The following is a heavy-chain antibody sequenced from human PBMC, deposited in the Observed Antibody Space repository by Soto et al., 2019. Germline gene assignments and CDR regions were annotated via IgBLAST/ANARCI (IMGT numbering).Heavy chain of an antibody. Sequence: SETLSLTCTVSGGSMSNYYWTWIRQPPGKGLEWIGYIYYSGSTNYNPSLKSRVTISVDTSKSQSSLNLSSVTAADTAVYYCARKSSGWTLDYWGQGALVTVSS. V-gene: IGHV4-59*01. J-gene: IGHJ4*02. CDR2: IYYSGST. CDR1: GGSMSNYY. D-gene: IGHD6-19*01. CDR3: ARKSSGWTLDY.